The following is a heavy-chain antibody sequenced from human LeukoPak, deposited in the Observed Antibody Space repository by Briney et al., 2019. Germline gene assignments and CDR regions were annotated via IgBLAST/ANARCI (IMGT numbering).Heavy chain of an antibody. CDR3: ARGSGWYLPRKSNYWYFDL. CDR1: GGSFSGYY. Sequence: PSETLSLTCAVYGGSFSGYYWSWIRQPPGKGLEWIGEINHSGSTNYNPSLKSRVTISVDTSKNQFSLKLSSVTAADTAVYYCARGSGWYLPRKSNYWYFDLWGRGTLVTVSS. V-gene: IGHV4-34*01. J-gene: IGHJ2*01. D-gene: IGHD6-19*01. CDR2: INHSGST.